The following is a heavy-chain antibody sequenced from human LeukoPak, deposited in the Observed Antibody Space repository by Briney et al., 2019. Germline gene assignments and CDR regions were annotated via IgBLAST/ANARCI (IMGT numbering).Heavy chain of an antibody. D-gene: IGHD5-18*01. Sequence: PSETLSLTCTVSGGSISTYYWSRIRQPPGKGLEWIGYIYYSGSTNYNPSLESRVSISVDTFKNQFSLRLSSVTAADTAVYYCAGTAMVNNWFDPWGQGTLVTVSS. CDR2: IYYSGST. V-gene: IGHV4-59*01. CDR3: AGTAMVNNWFDP. J-gene: IGHJ5*02. CDR1: GGSISTYY.